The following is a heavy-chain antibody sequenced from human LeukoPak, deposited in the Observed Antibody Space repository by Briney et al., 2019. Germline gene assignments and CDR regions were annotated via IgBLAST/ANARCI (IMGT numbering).Heavy chain of an antibody. Sequence: SETLSLTCAVYGGSFSGYYWSWIRQPPGKGLEWIGEINHSGSTNYNPSLKSRVTISVDTSKNQFSLKLSSVTAADTAVYYCARGGLMTTNAFDIWGQGTMVTVSS. V-gene: IGHV4-34*01. CDR3: ARGGLMTTNAFDI. CDR2: INHSGST. CDR1: GGSFSGYY. D-gene: IGHD4-11*01. J-gene: IGHJ3*02.